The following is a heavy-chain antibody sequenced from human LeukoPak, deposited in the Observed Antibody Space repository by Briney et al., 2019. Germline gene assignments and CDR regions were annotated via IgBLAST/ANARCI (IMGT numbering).Heavy chain of an antibody. CDR1: GGTFSSYA. V-gene: IGHV1-69*05. CDR2: IIPIFGTA. D-gene: IGHD3-22*01. J-gene: IGHJ4*02. Sequence: SVKVSCKASGGTFSSYAICWVRQAPGQGLEWMGGIIPIFGTANYAQKFQGRVTITTDESTSTAYMELSSLRSEDTAVYYCARDLPSKYYYDSSGYYYVPGFDYWGQGTLVTVSS. CDR3: ARDLPSKYYYDSSGYYYVPGFDY.